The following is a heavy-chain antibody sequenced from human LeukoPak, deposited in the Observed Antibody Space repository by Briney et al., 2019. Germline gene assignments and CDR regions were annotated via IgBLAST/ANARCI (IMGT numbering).Heavy chain of an antibody. CDR1: GGSFSSYY. CDR3: ASSLVMRSFDY. Sequence: SETLSLTCAVYGGSFSSYYWSWIRQPPGKGLEWIGEINHSGSTNYNPSLKSRVTISVDTSKNQFSLKLSSVTAADTAVYYCASSLVMRSFDYWGQGTLVTVSS. D-gene: IGHD6-13*01. CDR2: INHSGST. J-gene: IGHJ4*02. V-gene: IGHV4-34*01.